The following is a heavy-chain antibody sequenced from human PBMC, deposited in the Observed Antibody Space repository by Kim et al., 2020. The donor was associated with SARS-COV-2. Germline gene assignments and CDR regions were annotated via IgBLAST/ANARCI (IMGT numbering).Heavy chain of an antibody. V-gene: IGHV4-59*01. D-gene: IGHD3-10*01. CDR3: GSVLVWFGEAWFDP. Sequence: SETLSLTCTVSGGSISSYYWSWIRQPPGKGLEWIGYIYYRGSTNYNPSLKSRVTISVDTSKNQFALKLSSVTAADTAGYYCGSVLVWFGEAWFDPWGQGTLVTVSS. CDR2: IYYRGST. J-gene: IGHJ5*02. CDR1: GGSISSYY.